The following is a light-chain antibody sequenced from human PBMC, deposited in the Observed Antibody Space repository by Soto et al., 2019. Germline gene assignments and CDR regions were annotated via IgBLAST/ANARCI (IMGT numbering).Light chain of an antibody. J-gene: IGLJ2*01. CDR1: SGHSSYA. V-gene: IGLV4-69*01. CDR2: LNSDGSH. Sequence: QLVLTQSPSASASLGASVKLTCTLSSGHSSYAIAWHQQQPEKGPRYLMKLNSDGSHSKGDGIPDRFSGSSSGAERYLTISSIQSEDEADYYSQTWGTGIQVFGGGTKLTVL. CDR3: QTWGTGIQV.